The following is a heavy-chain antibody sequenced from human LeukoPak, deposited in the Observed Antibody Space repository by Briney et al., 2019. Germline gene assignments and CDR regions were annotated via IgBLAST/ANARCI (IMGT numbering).Heavy chain of an antibody. J-gene: IGHJ4*02. CDR2: TYYRSKWYN. V-gene: IGHV6-1*01. CDR1: GDNVSGNSVV. CDR3: ARDRGAFTWNSRFDS. D-gene: IGHD1-7*01. Sequence: SQTLSLTCAISGDNVSGNSVVWSWIRQSPSRGLEWLGRTYYRSKWYNDYAVSVKSRITINPDTSKNHFSLQLSSVTPEDTAVYFCARDRGAFTWNSRFDSWGQGTLVTVSS.